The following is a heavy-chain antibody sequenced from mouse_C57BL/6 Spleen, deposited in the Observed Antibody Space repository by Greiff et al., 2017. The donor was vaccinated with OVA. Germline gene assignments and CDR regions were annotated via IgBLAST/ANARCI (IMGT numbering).Heavy chain of an antibody. CDR1: GYPFPEST. V-gene: IGHV1-62-2*01. J-gene: IGHJ2*01. Sequence: QFQLQPSFSSLFPPCASVPLSFPSSGYPFPESTLHWVKQRSGQGLEWLGWFYPGSGSIKYNEKFKDKATLTADKSSSTVYMELSRLTSEDSAVYFCARHERLTGYFDYWGQGTTLTVSS. D-gene: IGHD4-1*01. CDR3: ARHERLTGYFDY. CDR2: FYPGSGSI.